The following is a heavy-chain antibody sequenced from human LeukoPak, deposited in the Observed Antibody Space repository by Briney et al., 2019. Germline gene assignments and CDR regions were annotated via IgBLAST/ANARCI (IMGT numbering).Heavy chain of an antibody. Sequence: PGGSLRLSCAASGYTFRRNGMHWVRQAPGKGLEWVSAISGSGGSTYYADSVKGRFTISRDNSKNTLYLQMNSLRAEDTAVYYCAKVAHYYGSGSYYEYYFDYWGQGTLVTVSS. D-gene: IGHD3-10*01. J-gene: IGHJ4*02. V-gene: IGHV3-23*01. CDR1: GYTFRRNG. CDR2: ISGSGGST. CDR3: AKVAHYYGSGSYYEYYFDY.